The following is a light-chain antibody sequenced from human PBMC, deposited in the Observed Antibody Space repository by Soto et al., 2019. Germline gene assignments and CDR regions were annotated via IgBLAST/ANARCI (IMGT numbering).Light chain of an antibody. CDR1: SGSVSTSYY. J-gene: IGLJ3*02. Sequence: QAVVTQEPAFSVSPGGTVTLTCGLSSGSVSTSYYPSWYQQTPGQAPRTLIYSTNTRSSGVPDRFSGSILGNKAALTITGAQADDESDYYCVLYMGSVMVFGGGPKLTVL. CDR2: STN. V-gene: IGLV8-61*01. CDR3: VLYMGSVMV.